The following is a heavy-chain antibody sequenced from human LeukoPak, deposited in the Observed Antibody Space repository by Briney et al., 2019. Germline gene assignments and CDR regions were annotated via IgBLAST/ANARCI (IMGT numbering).Heavy chain of an antibody. CDR2: IKNDGSEK. V-gene: IGHV3-7*04. CDR1: GFTFNTYW. CDR3: ARGSSPIDY. Sequence: GGSLRLSCAASGFTFNTYWMSWVRQAPGKGLEWVANIKNDGSEKYYVDAVKGRFTISRDNAKNSLYLQMNSLSAEDTAVYYCARGSSPIDYWGQGTLVTVSS. D-gene: IGHD6-13*01. J-gene: IGHJ4*02.